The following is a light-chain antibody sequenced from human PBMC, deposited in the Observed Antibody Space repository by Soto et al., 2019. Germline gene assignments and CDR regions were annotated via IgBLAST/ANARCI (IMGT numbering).Light chain of an antibody. J-gene: IGLJ1*01. CDR2: DVS. Sequence: QSVLTQPASASGSPGQSITISCTGTSSEIGGYNYVSWYQQHPGKAPKLMIYDVSNRPSGVSHRFSGSKSGNTASLIISGLQAEDEADYYCSSYTSSSTLYGFGTGTKVTVL. V-gene: IGLV2-14*01. CDR1: SSEIGGYNY. CDR3: SSYTSSSTLYG.